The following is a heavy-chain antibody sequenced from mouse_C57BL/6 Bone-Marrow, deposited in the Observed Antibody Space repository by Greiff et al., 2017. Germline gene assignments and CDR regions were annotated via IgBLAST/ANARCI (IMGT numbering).Heavy chain of an antibody. D-gene: IGHD2-2*01. CDR1: GYTFTSYW. CDR3: AREGNYAYDDAMDY. J-gene: IGHJ4*01. Sequence: QVQLQQSGAELVKPGASVKLSCKASGYTFTSYWMHWVKQRPGQGLEWIGMIHPNSGSTNYNEKFKSKATLTVDKSSSTAYMQLSSLTSEDSAVYYCAREGNYAYDDAMDYWGQGTSVTVSS. CDR2: IHPNSGST. V-gene: IGHV1-64*01.